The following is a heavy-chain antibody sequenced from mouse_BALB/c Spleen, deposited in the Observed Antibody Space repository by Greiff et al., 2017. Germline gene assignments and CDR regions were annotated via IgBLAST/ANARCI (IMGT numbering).Heavy chain of an antibody. CDR2: ISSGGST. D-gene: IGHD4-1*01. CDR3: ARDGILLAMDY. V-gene: IGHV5-6-5*01. CDR1: GFTFSSYA. Sequence: EVMLVESGGGLVKPGGSLKLSCAASGFTFSSYAMSWVRQTPEKRLEWVASISSGGSTYYPDSVKGRFTISRDNARNILYLQMSSLRSEDTAMYYCARDGILLAMDYWGQGTSVTVSS. J-gene: IGHJ4*01.